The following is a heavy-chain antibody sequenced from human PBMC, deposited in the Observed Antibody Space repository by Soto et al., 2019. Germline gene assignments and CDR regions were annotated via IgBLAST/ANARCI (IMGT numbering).Heavy chain of an antibody. CDR2: MNPNSGNT. CDR3: XRXIKXXXXGELSFLIQTQMLFDY. J-gene: IGHJ4*02. V-gene: IGHV1-8*01. D-gene: IGHD3-16*02. CDR1: GYTFTSYD. Sequence: QVQLVQSGAEVKKPGASVKVSCKASGYTFTSYDINWVRQATGQGLEWMGWMNPNSGNTGYAQKFQGRVTMTRNTSISTAYMELSSMRSEDTAVYXCXRXIKXXXXGELSFLIQTQMLFDYWGQGTLVTVSS.